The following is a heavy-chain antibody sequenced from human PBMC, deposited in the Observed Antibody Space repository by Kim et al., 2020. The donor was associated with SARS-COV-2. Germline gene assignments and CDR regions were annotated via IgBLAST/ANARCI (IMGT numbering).Heavy chain of an antibody. CDR1: GFTFGDYA. CDR3: TSVTYYYDSSGYYDFDY. CDR2: IRSKAYGGTT. V-gene: IGHV3-49*03. D-gene: IGHD3-22*01. J-gene: IGHJ4*02. Sequence: GGSLRLSCTASGFTFGDYAMSWFRQAPGKGLEWVGFIRSKAYGGTTEYAASVKGRFTISRDDSKSIAYLQMNSLKTEDTAVYYCTSVTYYYDSSGYYDFDYWGQGTLVTVSS.